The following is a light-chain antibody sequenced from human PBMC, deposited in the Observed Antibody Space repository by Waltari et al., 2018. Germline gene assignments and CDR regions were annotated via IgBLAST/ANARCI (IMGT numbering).Light chain of an antibody. CDR3: SSQSSDNVVL. V-gene: IGLV2-14*03. CDR1: IIAVGGYNS. Sequence: QSALTQPASVSGSPGQSITISCTGTIIAVGGYNSVSWYQDHPGQAPKVIIYDVSDRPSGISERFSGSKSGNTASLTISGLQAEDEADYYCSSQSSDNVVLFGGGTKLTVL. CDR2: DVS. J-gene: IGLJ2*01.